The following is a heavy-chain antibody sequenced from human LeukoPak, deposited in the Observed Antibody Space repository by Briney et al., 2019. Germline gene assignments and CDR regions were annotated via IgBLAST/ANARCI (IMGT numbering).Heavy chain of an antibody. D-gene: IGHD6-13*01. CDR2: IYTRGTT. Sequence: PSETLSLTCTVSDGSISSGSYYWTWVRQPAGKGLEWIGRIYTRGTTTYNPSLQSRVTISLDKSKNLFSLNLSSVTAADTAVYYCARDDVGIAAAGGIYWGQGTLVTVSS. CDR1: DGSISSGSYY. V-gene: IGHV4-61*02. J-gene: IGHJ4*02. CDR3: ARDDVGIAAAGGIY.